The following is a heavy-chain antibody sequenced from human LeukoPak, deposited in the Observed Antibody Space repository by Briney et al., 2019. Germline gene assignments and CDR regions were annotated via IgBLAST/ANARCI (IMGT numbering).Heavy chain of an antibody. V-gene: IGHV4-4*07. Sequence: SETLSLNCTVSGGSISSYYWSWIRQPAGKGLEWIGRIYTSGSTNYNPPLKSRVTMSVDTSKNQFSLKLSSVTAADTAVYYCARGTAEYGDRYDYFDYWGQGTLVTVSS. D-gene: IGHD4-17*01. CDR1: GGSISSYY. CDR3: ARGTAEYGDRYDYFDY. CDR2: IYTSGST. J-gene: IGHJ4*02.